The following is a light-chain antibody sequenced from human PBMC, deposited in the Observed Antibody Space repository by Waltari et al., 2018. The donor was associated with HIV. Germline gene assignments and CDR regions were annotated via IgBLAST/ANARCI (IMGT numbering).Light chain of an antibody. CDR2: EDI. CDR3: YSAGDHDVV. J-gene: IGLJ2*01. Sequence: SYELTQPSSVSVSPGQTASITCSGDILAKKYGRWFQQKPGQAPVVVIYEDIERPSGIPARFSGSSAGTTVTLTITGAHVEDDADYYCYSAGDHDVVFGGGTKLTVL. V-gene: IGLV3-27*01. CDR1: ILAKKY.